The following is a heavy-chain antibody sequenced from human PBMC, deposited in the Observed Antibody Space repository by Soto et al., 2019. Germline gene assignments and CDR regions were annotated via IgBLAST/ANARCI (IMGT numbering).Heavy chain of an antibody. D-gene: IGHD4-17*01. CDR1: GFTFSSYA. J-gene: IGHJ5*02. CDR2: ISGSGGST. CDR3: AKDGTGTVTTSWFDP. V-gene: IGHV3-23*01. Sequence: EVQLLESGGGLVQPGGSLRLSCAASGFTFSSYAMSWVRQAPGKGLEWVSAISGSGGSTYYADSVKGRFTISRDNSKNTLYLQMNSRRAEDTAVYYCAKDGTGTVTTSWFDPWGQGTLVTVSS.